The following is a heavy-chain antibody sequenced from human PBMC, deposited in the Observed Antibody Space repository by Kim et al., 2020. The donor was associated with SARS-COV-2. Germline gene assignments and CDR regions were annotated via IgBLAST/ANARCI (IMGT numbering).Heavy chain of an antibody. V-gene: IGHV3-11*03. CDR1: GINFSDYY. Sequence: GGSLRLSCEASGINFSDYYMSWIRQAPGKGLEWVSYINSSGSYTKSADSPQGRFTFTLENDDSSMSLEMNMLSADDTAADYCSCVTVGYSSGHYYY. J-gene: IGHJ6*01. CDR2: INSSGSYT. CDR3: SCVTVGYSSGHYYY. D-gene: IGHD6-19*01.